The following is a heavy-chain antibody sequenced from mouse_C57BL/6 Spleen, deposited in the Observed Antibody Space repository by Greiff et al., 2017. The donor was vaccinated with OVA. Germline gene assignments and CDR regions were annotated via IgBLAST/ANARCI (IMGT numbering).Heavy chain of an antibody. J-gene: IGHJ3*01. CDR3: AREDDYDGAGFAY. D-gene: IGHD2-4*01. CDR1: GYTFTDYY. V-gene: IGHV1-26*01. CDR2: INPNNGGT. Sequence: EVQLQQSGPELVKPGASVKISCKASGYTFTDYYMNWVKQSHGKSLEWIGDINPNNGGTSYNQKFKGKATLTVDKSSSTAYMELRSLTSEDSAVYYCAREDDYDGAGFAYWGQGTLVTVSA.